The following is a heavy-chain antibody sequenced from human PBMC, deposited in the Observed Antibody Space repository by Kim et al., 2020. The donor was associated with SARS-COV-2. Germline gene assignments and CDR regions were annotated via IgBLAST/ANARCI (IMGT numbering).Heavy chain of an antibody. CDR2: ISWNSGSI. Sequence: GGSLRLSCAASGFTFDDYAMHWVRQAPGKGLEWVSGISWNSGSIGYADSVKGRFTISRDNAKNSLYLQMNSLRAEDTALYYCAKERGLGYYYYGMDVWGQGTTVTVSS. V-gene: IGHV3-9*01. D-gene: IGHD3-16*01. CDR1: GFTFDDYA. J-gene: IGHJ6*02. CDR3: AKERGLGYYYYGMDV.